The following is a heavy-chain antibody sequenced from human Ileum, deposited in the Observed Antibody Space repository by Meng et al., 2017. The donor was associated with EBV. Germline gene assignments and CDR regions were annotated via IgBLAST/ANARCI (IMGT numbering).Heavy chain of an antibody. CDR3: ARDPTGGEDHQRV. J-gene: IGHJ4*02. V-gene: IGHV4-4*02. CDR1: GASISRSNW. CDR2: IYHSGIT. D-gene: IGHD1-14*01. Sequence: VLLTEAGQGLVKPSGTLSLTCAVSGASISRSNWWSWVRQPPGKGLEWIGKIYHSGITIYNPSLKSRVTMSVDNSKNQFSLKLNSMTAADTAVYYCARDPTGGEDHQRVWGQGTLVTVSS.